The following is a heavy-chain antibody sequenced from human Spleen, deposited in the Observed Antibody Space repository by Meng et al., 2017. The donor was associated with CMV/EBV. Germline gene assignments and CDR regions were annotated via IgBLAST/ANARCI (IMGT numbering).Heavy chain of an antibody. D-gene: IGHD1-1*01. V-gene: IGHV3-23*01. CDR3: SRGIRHPDY. J-gene: IGHJ4*02. CDR1: GFTFNTYT. CDR2: IRASADST. Sequence: GGSLRLSCAPSGFTFNTYTIHWVRQAPGKGLEWVSGIRASADSTFYKDSVKGRFTISRDNSKNTLCLQMNSLRAEDTAVYYCSRGIRHPDYWGQGTLVTVSS.